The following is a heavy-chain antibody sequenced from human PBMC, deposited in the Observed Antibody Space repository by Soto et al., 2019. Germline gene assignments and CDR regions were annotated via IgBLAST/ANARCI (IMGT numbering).Heavy chain of an antibody. J-gene: IGHJ4*02. CDR1: GFTFSNYA. CDR2: ISGSGGRS. CDR3: AKAYFVWSSEQPYYFDY. D-gene: IGHD3-16*01. Sequence: EVQLLDSGGGLVQPGGSLRLSCAASGFTFSNYAMTWVRQGPGKGLEWVSGISGSGGRSYYADSVKGRFTISRDNSKSTLYLQMNSLRAEDTAVYYCAKAYFVWSSEQPYYFDYWSQGTLVAVSS. V-gene: IGHV3-23*01.